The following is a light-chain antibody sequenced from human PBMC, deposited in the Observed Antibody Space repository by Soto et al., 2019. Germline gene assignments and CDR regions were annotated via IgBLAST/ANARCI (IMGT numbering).Light chain of an antibody. J-gene: IGLJ2*01. Sequence: QSALTQPHSASGSPGQSVTISCTGTSSDVGGYNYVSWYQQHPGKAPKLMIYEVSKRPSGVPDRFSGSKSGNTASLTVSGLQAEDEADYYCSSYAGSNNPPFGVGTKLTVL. V-gene: IGLV2-8*01. CDR3: SSYAGSNNPP. CDR2: EVS. CDR1: SSDVGGYNY.